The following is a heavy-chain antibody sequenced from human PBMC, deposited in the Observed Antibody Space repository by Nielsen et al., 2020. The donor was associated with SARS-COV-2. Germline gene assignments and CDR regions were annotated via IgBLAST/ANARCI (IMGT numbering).Heavy chain of an antibody. CDR1: GFTFSSYS. D-gene: IGHD3-3*01. CDR2: LSDDETIT. CDR3: AGDKYYDSSTGYRYYFDF. V-gene: IGHV3-30*04. J-gene: IGHJ4*02. Sequence: GGSLRLSCAASGFTFSSYSMKWVRQAPGKGLEWVAFLSDDETITYYADSVKDRFTISRDNFKNTLYLQMNSLRPEDTALYYCAGDKYYDSSTGYRYYFDFWGQGAPVTVSS.